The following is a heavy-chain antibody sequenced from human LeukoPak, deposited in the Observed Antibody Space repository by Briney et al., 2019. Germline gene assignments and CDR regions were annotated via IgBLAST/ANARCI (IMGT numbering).Heavy chain of an antibody. CDR1: GYTFTSYV. D-gene: IGHD2-2*01. CDR2: ISAYNGNT. V-gene: IGHV1-18*01. Sequence: ASVKVSCKASGYTFTSYVISWVRQAPGQGLEWMGWISAYNGNTNYAQKLQGRVTMTTDTSTSTAYMELRSLRSDDTAVYYCARDLIPEYCSSTSCYGHWFDPWGQGTLVTVSS. J-gene: IGHJ5*02. CDR3: ARDLIPEYCSSTSCYGHWFDP.